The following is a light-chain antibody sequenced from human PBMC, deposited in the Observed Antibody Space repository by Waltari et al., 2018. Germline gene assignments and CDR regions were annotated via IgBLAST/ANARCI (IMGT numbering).Light chain of an antibody. CDR2: KAS. V-gene: IGKV1-5*03. Sequence: DLQMTQSPSTLSASVGDNVTTTCRASQRISNWLVWYQQKPGKAPKLLIYKASSLESGVPLRFSGSGSGTEFTLSISTLQPDDFATYLCQQYYTYPYTFGQGTKLEIK. CDR1: QRISNW. J-gene: IGKJ2*01. CDR3: QQYYTYPYT.